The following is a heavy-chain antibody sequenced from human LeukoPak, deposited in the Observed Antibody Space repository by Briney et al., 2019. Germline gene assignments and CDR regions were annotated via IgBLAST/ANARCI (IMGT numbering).Heavy chain of an antibody. D-gene: IGHD3-10*01. CDR3: ANDPPPNTNLLWFGELLR. CDR1: GFTFSSYA. V-gene: IGHV3-23*01. Sequence: GGSLRLSCAASGFTFSSYAMSWVRQAPGKGLEWVSAISGSGGSTYYADSVKGRFTISRDNSKNTLYLQMNRLRAEDTAVYYCANDPPPNTNLLWFGELLRWGQGTLVTVSS. J-gene: IGHJ4*02. CDR2: ISGSGGST.